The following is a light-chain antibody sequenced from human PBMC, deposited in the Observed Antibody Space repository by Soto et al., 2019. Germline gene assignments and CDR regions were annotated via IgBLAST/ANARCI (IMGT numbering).Light chain of an antibody. CDR1: QSISSY. V-gene: IGKV1-39*01. CDR3: QQSYSTPIT. CDR2: AAS. Sequence: DRVTITCRASQSISSYLNWYQQKPGKAPKLLIYAASSLQSGVPSRFSGSGSGTDFTLTISSLQPEDFATYYCQQSYSTPITFGQGTRLEIK. J-gene: IGKJ5*01.